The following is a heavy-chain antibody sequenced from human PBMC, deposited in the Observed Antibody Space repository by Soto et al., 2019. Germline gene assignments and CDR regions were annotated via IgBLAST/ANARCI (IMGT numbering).Heavy chain of an antibody. V-gene: IGHV3-30-3*01. Sequence: QVQLVESGGGVVQPGRSLRLSCAGSAFTFSSYAMHWVRQAPGKGLEWVAVISYDGSNKYYADSVKGRFTISRDNSKNTLYLQMNSLRAEDTAVYYCARCSGYDFGDYFDYWGQGTLVTVSS. CDR1: AFTFSSYA. CDR3: ARCSGYDFGDYFDY. D-gene: IGHD5-12*01. CDR2: ISYDGSNK. J-gene: IGHJ4*02.